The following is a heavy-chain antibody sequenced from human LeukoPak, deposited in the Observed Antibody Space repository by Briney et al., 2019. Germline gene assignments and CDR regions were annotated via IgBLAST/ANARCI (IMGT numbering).Heavy chain of an antibody. D-gene: IGHD2-15*01. CDR1: GFTFSTFG. J-gene: IGHJ4*02. CDR3: AKHGLPLVVISAPLDY. V-gene: IGHV3-23*01. Sequence: GGSLRLSCEVSGFTFSTFGMNWLRQAPGKGLEWVSSFRGDGGSTYYAESVKGRFTISRDNSKNTVYLQMNSLRAEDTAVYYCAKHGLPLVVISAPLDYWGQGTLVTVAS. CDR2: FRGDGGST.